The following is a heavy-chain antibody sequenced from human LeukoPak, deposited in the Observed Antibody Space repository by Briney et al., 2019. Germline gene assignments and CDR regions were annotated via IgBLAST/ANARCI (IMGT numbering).Heavy chain of an antibody. CDR2: IRSKAYGGTT. V-gene: IGHV3-49*04. Sequence: NPGGSLRLSCAASGFTFSTYSMSWVRQAPGKGLEWVGSIRSKAYGGTTEYAASVKGRFTISRDDSKSIAYLQMNSLKTEDTAVYYCTRVVSRYSGSYYSSWFDPWGQGTLVTVSS. CDR3: TRVVSRYSGSYYSSWFDP. CDR1: GFTFSTYS. D-gene: IGHD1-26*01. J-gene: IGHJ5*02.